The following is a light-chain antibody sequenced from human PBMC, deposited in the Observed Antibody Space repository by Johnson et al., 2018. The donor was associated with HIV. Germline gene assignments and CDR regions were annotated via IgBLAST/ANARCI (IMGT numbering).Light chain of an antibody. V-gene: IGLV1-51*02. J-gene: IGLJ1*01. CDR1: SSKIGSNY. Sequence: QSVLTQSPSVSAAPGQKVTISCSGGSSKIGSNYVSWYKQLPGTAPKLLIYENDKRPSGIRDRFSGSKSGTAATLAITGLQTGDEADYYCGTWDSSLIIFVFGTGTKVTVL. CDR2: END. CDR3: GTWDSSLIIFV.